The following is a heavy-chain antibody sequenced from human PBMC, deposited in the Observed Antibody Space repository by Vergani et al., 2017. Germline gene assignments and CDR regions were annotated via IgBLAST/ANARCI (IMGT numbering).Heavy chain of an antibody. V-gene: IGHV4-30-4*01. CDR3: VRRNNVVRETDYFDY. CDR1: GDSIRSGENY. D-gene: IGHD3-10*01. Sequence: QVQVQESGPGLVKPSQTLSLTCTVTGDSIRSGENYWSWFRQPPGKGLEWIGYIYYSGSTYYNSSLKSRVTISVDTSKNQFSQNLRSVTAADTAVYYCVRRNNVVRETDYFDYWGQGILVTVSS. CDR2: IYYSGST. J-gene: IGHJ4*02.